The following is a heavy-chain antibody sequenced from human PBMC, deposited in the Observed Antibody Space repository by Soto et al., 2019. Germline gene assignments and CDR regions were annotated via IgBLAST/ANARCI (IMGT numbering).Heavy chain of an antibody. Sequence: QVQLVESGGGLVKPGGSLRLSCAASGFAFSDYYMSWIRQAPRKGLEWVSYISSSGSTIYYADSVKGRFTISRDKAKNPLDLQMNSLRARYTAVYYCGRYCYPFGGCYDGYWGQGTRVTVSS. J-gene: IGHJ4*02. CDR1: GFAFSDYY. CDR2: ISSSGSTI. D-gene: IGHD1-26*01. V-gene: IGHV3-11*01. CDR3: GRYCYPFGGCYDGY.